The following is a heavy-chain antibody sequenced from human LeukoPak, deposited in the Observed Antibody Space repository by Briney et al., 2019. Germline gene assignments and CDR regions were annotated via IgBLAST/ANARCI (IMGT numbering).Heavy chain of an antibody. D-gene: IGHD3-22*01. J-gene: IGHJ4*02. CDR1: GGSVSSGSHY. Sequence: SETLSLTCTVSGGSVSSGSHYWSWIRQPPGKRLEWIGYINDSGSTSYNPSLKSRVTISVDTSQNQFSLKLTSVTAADTAVYYCARAVVLYYFDYWGQGTLVTVSS. CDR3: ARAVVLYYFDY. CDR2: INDSGST. V-gene: IGHV4-61*01.